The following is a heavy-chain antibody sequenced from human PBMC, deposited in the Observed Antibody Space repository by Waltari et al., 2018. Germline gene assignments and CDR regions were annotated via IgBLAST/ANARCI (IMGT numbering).Heavy chain of an antibody. V-gene: IGHV4-39*07. CDR1: GGSIRSTIYY. CDR2: MSHSGTT. Sequence: QLQLQESGPGLVKPSETLSLTCTVPGGSIRSTIYYWGWIRQPPGKGREWIGSMSHSGTTLYNPPLKSRVTISVDTSKNQFSLKLTSVTAADTAVYYCARDTYWYFDLWGRGTLVIVSS. CDR3: ARDTYWYFDL. J-gene: IGHJ2*01.